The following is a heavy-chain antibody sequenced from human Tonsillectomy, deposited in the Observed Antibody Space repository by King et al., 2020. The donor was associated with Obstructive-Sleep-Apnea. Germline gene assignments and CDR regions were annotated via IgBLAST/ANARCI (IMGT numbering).Heavy chain of an antibody. D-gene: IGHD6-19*01. CDR3: AKRERGWDGGVYYDYGMDV. CDR1: GFTFSGYA. CDR2: ISGSGGST. Sequence: VQLVESGGGLVQPGGSLRLSCAASGFTFSGYAMSWVRQAPGKGLEGVSGISGSGGSTYYAESVKGRFTISRDNSKNTLYVEMNNLRVEDTAVDYGAKRERGWDGGVYYDYGMDVWGQGTTVTVSS. V-gene: IGHV3-23*04. J-gene: IGHJ6*02.